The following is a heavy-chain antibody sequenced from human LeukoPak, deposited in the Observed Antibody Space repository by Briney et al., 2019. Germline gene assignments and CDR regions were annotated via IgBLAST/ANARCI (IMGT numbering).Heavy chain of an antibody. J-gene: IGHJ6*04. D-gene: IGHD1-1*01. CDR3: AREDWNDGVTGYYGMDV. V-gene: IGHV1-69*13. CDR2: IIPIFGTA. Sequence: SVKVSCKASGGTFSSYPISWVRQPPGQGLEWMGGIIPIFGTASYAQKFQGRVTITADESTSTAYMELSSLRSEDTAVYYCAREDWNDGVTGYYGMDVWGKGTTVTVSS. CDR1: GGTFSSYP.